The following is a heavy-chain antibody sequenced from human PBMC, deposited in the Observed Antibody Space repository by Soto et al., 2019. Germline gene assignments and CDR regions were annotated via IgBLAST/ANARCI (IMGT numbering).Heavy chain of an antibody. CDR1: GGSFSGYY. CDR3: ARIRFLEWLPYYYYYYGMDV. D-gene: IGHD3-3*01. V-gene: IGHV4-34*01. Sequence: SETLSLTCAVYGGSFSGYYWSWIRQPPGKGLEWIGEINHSGSTNYNPSLKSRVTISVDTSKNQFSLKLSSVTAADTAVYYCARIRFLEWLPYYYYYYGMDVWGQGTLVTVSS. CDR2: INHSGST. J-gene: IGHJ6*02.